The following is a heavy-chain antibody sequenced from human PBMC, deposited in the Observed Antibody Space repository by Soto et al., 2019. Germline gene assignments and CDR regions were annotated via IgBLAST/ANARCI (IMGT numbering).Heavy chain of an antibody. V-gene: IGHV1-69*13. D-gene: IGHD2-21*02. CDR3: ARGRSVIRAFDI. CDR1: GGTFSSYA. Sequence: SVNVSCKASGGTFSSYAISWVRQAPGQGLEWMGGIIPIFGTANYAQKFQGRVTITADESTSTAYMELSSLRSEDTAVCYCARGRSVIRAFDIWGQGTMVTVS. CDR2: IIPIFGTA. J-gene: IGHJ3*02.